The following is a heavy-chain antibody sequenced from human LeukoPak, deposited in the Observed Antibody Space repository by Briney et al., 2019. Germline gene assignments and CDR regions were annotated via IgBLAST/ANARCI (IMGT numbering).Heavy chain of an antibody. CDR3: ARARRFLEWLLGTKNFDY. CDR1: GFTFSSYW. CDR2: IKQDGSEK. V-gene: IGHV3-7*01. Sequence: PGGSLRLSCAASGFTFSSYWMSWVRQAPGKGLEWVANIKQDGSEKYYVDSVKGRFTISRDNAKNSLYLQMNSLRAEDTAVYYCARARRFLEWLLGTKNFDYWGQGTLVTVSS. J-gene: IGHJ4*02. D-gene: IGHD3-3*01.